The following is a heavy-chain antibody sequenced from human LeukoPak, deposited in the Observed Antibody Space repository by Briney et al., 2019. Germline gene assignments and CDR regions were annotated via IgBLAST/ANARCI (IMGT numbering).Heavy chain of an antibody. D-gene: IGHD3-10*01. CDR2: MYHSGST. CDR3: ERVRIYGSGSDHFDY. Sequence: SETLSLTCTVSGYSIRSGYYWGWIRQPPGKGLEWIGSMYHSGSTYYNPSLRSRVIISVDTSKNQFSLKLSSVTAADTAVYYCERVRIYGSGSDHFDYWGQGTLVTVSS. CDR1: GYSIRSGYY. J-gene: IGHJ4*02. V-gene: IGHV4-38-2*02.